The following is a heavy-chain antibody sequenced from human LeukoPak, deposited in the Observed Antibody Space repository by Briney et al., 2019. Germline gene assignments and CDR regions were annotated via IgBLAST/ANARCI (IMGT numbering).Heavy chain of an antibody. CDR3: ARCSPQGVCYYNWFDP. CDR1: GYTFTGHF. V-gene: IGHV1-2*03. Sequence: LVASVKVSCKASGYTFTGHFIHWVRQAPGQGLEWMGWINPNTGDTNYAQKFQGRVTMTRDSSISTAYMELSRLKSDDTAVYYCARCSPQGVCYYNWFDPWGQGSLVTVSS. D-gene: IGHD2-8*01. J-gene: IGHJ5*02. CDR2: INPNTGDT.